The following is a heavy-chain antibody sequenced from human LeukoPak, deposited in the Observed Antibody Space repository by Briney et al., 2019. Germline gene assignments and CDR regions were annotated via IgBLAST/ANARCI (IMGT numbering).Heavy chain of an antibody. CDR1: GFTFSNYG. Sequence: PGGSLRLSCAASGFTFSNYGMHWVRQAPGKGLEWVAFIRYDGSNKYDADSVKGRFTISRDNSKNTLYLQMNSLRAEDTAVYYCVRDSGSYYEYYYYYMDVWGKGTTVTVSS. J-gene: IGHJ6*03. V-gene: IGHV3-30*02. D-gene: IGHD1-26*01. CDR3: VRDSGSYYEYYYYYMDV. CDR2: IRYDGSNK.